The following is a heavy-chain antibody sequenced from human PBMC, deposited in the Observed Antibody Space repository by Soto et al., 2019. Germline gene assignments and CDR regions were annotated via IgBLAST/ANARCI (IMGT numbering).Heavy chain of an antibody. CDR1: GYTFTSYG. CDR2: ISAYNGNT. J-gene: IGHJ4*02. Sequence: ASVKVSCKASGYTFTSYGISWVRQAPGQGLEWMGWISAYNGNTNYAQKLQGRVTMTTDTSTSTAYMELRSLRSDDTAVYYCARGLGYCSSTSCYNPPHYFDYCGQGTLVTVSS. D-gene: IGHD2-2*01. V-gene: IGHV1-18*01. CDR3: ARGLGYCSSTSCYNPPHYFDY.